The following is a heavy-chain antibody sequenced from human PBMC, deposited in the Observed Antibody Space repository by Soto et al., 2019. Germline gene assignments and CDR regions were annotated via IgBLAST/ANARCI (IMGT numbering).Heavy chain of an antibody. CDR2: IYHNGST. CDR3: ARELGPPPYCSGDSCFPGWFDP. J-gene: IGHJ5*02. Sequence: QLQLQESGSGLVKPSQTLSLTCGVSGGSISSAGYSWSWIRQPPGKGLEWIGYIYHNGSTYCKPSHKSRVTMSLDRTKNQFSLRLTSVTAADTAVYYCARELGPPPYCSGDSCFPGWFDPWGQGTLVTVSS. CDR1: GGSISSAGYS. D-gene: IGHD2-15*01. V-gene: IGHV4-30-2*01.